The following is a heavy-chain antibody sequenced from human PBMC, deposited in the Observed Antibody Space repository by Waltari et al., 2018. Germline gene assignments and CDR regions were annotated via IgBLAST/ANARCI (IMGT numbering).Heavy chain of an antibody. CDR1: GFTFSSYG. Sequence: QVQLVESGGGVVQPGRSLRLSCAASGFTFSSYGMHWVRQAPGKGLEWVAVIWYDGSNKYYADSVKGLFTISRDKSKNTLYLQMNSLRAEDTAVYYCARFSGNRGYDYYYGMDVWGQGTTVTVSS. D-gene: IGHD7-27*01. V-gene: IGHV3-33*01. J-gene: IGHJ6*02. CDR3: ARFSGNRGYDYYYGMDV. CDR2: IWYDGSNK.